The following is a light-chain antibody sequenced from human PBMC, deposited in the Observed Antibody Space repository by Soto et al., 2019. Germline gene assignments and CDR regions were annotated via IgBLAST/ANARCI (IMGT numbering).Light chain of an antibody. CDR3: SSYTTATTRV. J-gene: IGLJ3*02. CDR1: SSDVGAYNY. CDR2: DVS. V-gene: IGLV2-14*01. Sequence: QSALTQPASVSGSPGQSITISCTGTSSDVGAYNYVSWYQQHPGKAPKLMIFDVSNRPSGVSNRFSGSKSGNTASLTISGLQAEDEAYYYRSSYTTATTRVFGGGTKLTVL.